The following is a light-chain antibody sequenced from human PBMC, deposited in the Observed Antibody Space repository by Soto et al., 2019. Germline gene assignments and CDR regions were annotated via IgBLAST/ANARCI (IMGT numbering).Light chain of an antibody. Sequence: EIVLTQSPGTLSLSPGERATLSCRASESVSSHYIGWYQQRPGRAPRLLIYGTASRAPDIPDRFSGDGAGADFTLTITRLEPEDFATYYCQQSYKTQHTFGQGTKVEI. CDR3: QQSYKTQHT. V-gene: IGKV3-20*01. CDR2: GTA. CDR1: ESVSSHY. J-gene: IGKJ2*01.